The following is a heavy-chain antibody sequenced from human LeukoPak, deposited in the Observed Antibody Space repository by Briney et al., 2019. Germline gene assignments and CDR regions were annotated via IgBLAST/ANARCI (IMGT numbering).Heavy chain of an antibody. J-gene: IGHJ4*02. V-gene: IGHV3-33*01. CDR3: AGPLSSNVGLLNS. D-gene: IGHD6-13*01. Sequence: GGSLRLSCAASGLTFSSYGMHWVRQAPGKGLEWVAVIWYDGSNKYYADSVKGRFTISRDNSKNTLYLQMNSLRAEDTAVYYCAGPLSSNVGLLNSWGQGTLVTVSS. CDR1: GLTFSSYG. CDR2: IWYDGSNK.